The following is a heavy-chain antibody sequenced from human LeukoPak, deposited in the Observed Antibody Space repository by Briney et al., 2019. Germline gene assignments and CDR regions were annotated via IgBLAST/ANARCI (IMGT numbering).Heavy chain of an antibody. CDR1: GFTFSSYW. CDR3: ATDVVVIPGRGPNDY. Sequence: GGSLRLSCAASGFTFSSYWMSWVRQAPGKGLEWVANIKQDGSEKYYVDSVKGRFTISRDNAKNSLYLQKNSLRAEDTAVYYCATDVVVIPGRGPNDYWGQGTLVTVSS. D-gene: IGHD2-2*01. J-gene: IGHJ4*02. V-gene: IGHV3-7*03. CDR2: IKQDGSEK.